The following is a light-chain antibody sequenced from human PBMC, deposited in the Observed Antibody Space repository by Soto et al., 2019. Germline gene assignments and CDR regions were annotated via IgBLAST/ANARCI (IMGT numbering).Light chain of an antibody. CDR2: KAS. CDR3: QQYNSYSYT. J-gene: IGKJ2*01. CDR1: QSISSW. V-gene: IGKV1-5*03. Sequence: DIQMTQSPSTLSASVGDRVTITCRASQSISSWLAWYQQKPGKAAKILIYKASSLESGVPSRFSGSGSGTEFPLTISRLQHDDFATYYCQQYNSYSYTFGQGTKLEIK.